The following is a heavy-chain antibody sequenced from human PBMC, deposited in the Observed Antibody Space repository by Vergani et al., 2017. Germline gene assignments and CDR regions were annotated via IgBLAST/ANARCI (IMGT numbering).Heavy chain of an antibody. Sequence: EVQLLESGGGLVQPGGSLRLSCAASGFTFSSYAMSWVRQAPGKGLEWVSAISGSGGSTYYADSVKGRFTISRDNSKNTLYLQMNSLRAEDTAVYYCAKSRGRYYDFWSGYYTGMGFDYWGQGTLVTVSS. V-gene: IGHV3-23*01. CDR3: AKSRGRYYDFWSGYYTGMGFDY. CDR2: ISGSGGST. J-gene: IGHJ4*02. D-gene: IGHD3-3*01. CDR1: GFTFSSYA.